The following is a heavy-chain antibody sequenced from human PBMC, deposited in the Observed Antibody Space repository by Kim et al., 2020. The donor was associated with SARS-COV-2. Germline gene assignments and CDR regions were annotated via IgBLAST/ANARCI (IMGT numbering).Heavy chain of an antibody. J-gene: IGHJ5*02. V-gene: IGHV4-39*01. CDR2: IYYSGST. D-gene: IGHD2-15*01. CDR3: ARQQPASGRGGSCWFDP. Sequence: SETLSLTCTVSGGSISSSSYYWGWIRQPPGKGLEWIVSIYYSGSTYYNPSLKSRVTISVDTSKNQFSLKLSSVTAADTAVYYCARQQPASGRGGSCWFDP. CDR1: GGSISSSSYY.